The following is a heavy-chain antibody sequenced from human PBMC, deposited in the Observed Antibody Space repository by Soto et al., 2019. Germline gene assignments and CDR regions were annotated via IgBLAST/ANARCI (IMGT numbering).Heavy chain of an antibody. CDR2: IYHGGST. V-gene: IGHV4-30-2*01. CDR1: GGSISSSGSS. D-gene: IGHD2-2*01. Sequence: QLQLQESGSGLVKPSQTLSLTCADSGGSISSSGSSWSWLRQPPGKGLEWIAYIYHGGSTQYNPSLKSRVTISVDASKNQFSLKLSSVTAEDTAVYFCAREDQRRDAFDIWGQGTVVTVSS. CDR3: AREDQRRDAFDI. J-gene: IGHJ3*02.